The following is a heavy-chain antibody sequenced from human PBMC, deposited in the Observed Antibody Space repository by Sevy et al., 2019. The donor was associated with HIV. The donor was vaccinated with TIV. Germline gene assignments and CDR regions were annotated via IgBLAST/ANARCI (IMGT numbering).Heavy chain of an antibody. Sequence: ASVKVSCTSSGCTFIAHYLHWVRQAPGQGLEWMGWINPESGDTRYTEKFQGRVTMTRDTSISTAYMEVITLRSDDTAVYFCARVQRGGVPDYWGQGTLVTVSS. J-gene: IGHJ4*02. CDR3: ARVQRGGVPDY. CDR1: GCTFIAHY. V-gene: IGHV1-2*02. D-gene: IGHD3-10*01. CDR2: INPESGDT.